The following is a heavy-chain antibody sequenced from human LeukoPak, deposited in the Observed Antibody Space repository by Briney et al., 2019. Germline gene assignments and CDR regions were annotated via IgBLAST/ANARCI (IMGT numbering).Heavy chain of an antibody. CDR2: ISYDGRNI. Sequence: GKSLRLSCAASGFTFNNYGMHWVRQAPGKGLEWVAVISYDGRNIHYPDSVKGRFTISRDNSKNTLYLQMNSPRAEDTAVYYCARDRARCSSTSCYTAEYFQHWGQSTLVTVSS. D-gene: IGHD2-2*02. CDR1: GFTFNNYG. V-gene: IGHV3-30*03. J-gene: IGHJ1*01. CDR3: ARDRARCSSTSCYTAEYFQH.